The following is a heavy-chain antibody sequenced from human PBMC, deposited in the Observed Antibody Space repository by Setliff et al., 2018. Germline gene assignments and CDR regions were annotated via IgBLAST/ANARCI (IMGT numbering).Heavy chain of an antibody. J-gene: IGHJ6*03. CDR1: GFTFNTYA. V-gene: IGHV3-23*03. CDR2: IYSGDRNT. Sequence: GGSLRLSCAASGFTFNTYAMSWVRQAPGKGLEWVSIIYSGDRNTFYTDSVTGRFTISRESSKNTLHLQMNNLRPDDTAVYYCAKQGAGNVHYYHYYLDVWGTGTMVTVSS. D-gene: IGHD6-13*01. CDR3: AKQGAGNVHYYHYYLDV.